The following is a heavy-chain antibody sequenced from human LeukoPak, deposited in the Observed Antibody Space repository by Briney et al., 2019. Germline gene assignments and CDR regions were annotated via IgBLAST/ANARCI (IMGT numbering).Heavy chain of an antibody. CDR2: ISYDGSNK. Sequence: GGSLRLSCAASGFTFSSYAMHWVRQAPGKGLEWVAVISYDGSNKYYADSVKGRFTISRDNSKNTLYLQMNSLRAEDTAVYYCARHSRPLHHYYGSGSPMTAIPYYFDYWGQGTLVTVSS. J-gene: IGHJ4*02. CDR3: ARHSRPLHHYYGSGSPMTAIPYYFDY. CDR1: GFTFSSYA. D-gene: IGHD3-10*01. V-gene: IGHV3-30*04.